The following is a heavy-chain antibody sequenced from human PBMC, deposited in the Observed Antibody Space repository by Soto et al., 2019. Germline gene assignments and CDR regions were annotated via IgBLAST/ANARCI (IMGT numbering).Heavy chain of an antibody. CDR3: AKPRGGSLLRWALEI. Sequence: GGSLRLSCAASGFTFSNYAINWVRQAPGKGLEWVSCISGSGGSTYYADSVKGRFTISRDNSKNTLYLEMNSLRAEDTAVYYCAKPRGGSLLRWALEIWGQGTMVTVSS. CDR2: ISGSGGST. V-gene: IGHV3-23*01. CDR1: GFTFSNYA. J-gene: IGHJ3*02. D-gene: IGHD2-15*01.